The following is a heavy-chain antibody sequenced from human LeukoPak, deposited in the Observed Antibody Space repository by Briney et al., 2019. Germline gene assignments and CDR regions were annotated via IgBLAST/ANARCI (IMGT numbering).Heavy chain of an antibody. CDR3: ATSRLRSTGYVNY. V-gene: IGHV3-48*03. CDR1: GFTFSSYE. Sequence: GGSLRLSCAASGFTFSSYEMNCVRQAPGEGLEWVSYISSSGSTIYYADSVKGRFTISRDNAKNSLYLQMHSLRAEDTAVYYCATSRLRSTGYVNYWGQGTLVTVSS. D-gene: IGHD3-22*01. J-gene: IGHJ4*02. CDR2: ISSSGSTI.